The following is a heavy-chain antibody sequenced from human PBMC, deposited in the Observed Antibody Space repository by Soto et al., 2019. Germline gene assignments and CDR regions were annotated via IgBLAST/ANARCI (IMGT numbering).Heavy chain of an antibody. CDR1: GDTFPIYD. J-gene: IGHJ5*02. CDR2: MNPNSGNT. CDR3: AREHYGNSAWFNP. V-gene: IGHV1-8*01. D-gene: IGHD3-10*01. Sequence: QVQLVQSGAEVKKPGASVKVSCKASGDTFPIYDINWVQQDTGQGLEWMGWMNPNSGNTGYAQKFQGRVTMARNTSISTAYMELSSLRSEDTAVYYCAREHYGNSAWFNPWGQGTLVTVSS.